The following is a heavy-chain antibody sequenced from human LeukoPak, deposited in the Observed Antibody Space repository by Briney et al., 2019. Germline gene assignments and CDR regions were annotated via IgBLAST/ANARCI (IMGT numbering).Heavy chain of an antibody. CDR1: GFTFSNAW. D-gene: IGHD3-22*01. CDR3: AKDQGRYYYDSSGYPLDY. CDR2: ISGSGGST. V-gene: IGHV3-23*01. J-gene: IGHJ4*02. Sequence: GSLRLSCAASGFTFSNAWMSWVRQAPGKGLEWVSAISGSGGSTYYADSVKGRFTISRDNSKNTLYLQMNSLRAEDTAVYYCAKDQGRYYYDSSGYPLDYWGQGTLVTVSS.